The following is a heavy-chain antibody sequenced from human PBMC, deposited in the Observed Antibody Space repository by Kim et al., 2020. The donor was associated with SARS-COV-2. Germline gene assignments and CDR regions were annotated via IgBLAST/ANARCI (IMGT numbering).Heavy chain of an antibody. D-gene: IGHD1-26*01. J-gene: IGHJ3*02. CDR3: ARHYSGSKGAFDI. Sequence: YTPPRKGRVTIPVDTSTNQYSLKLGSVTAADTAVYYCARHYSGSKGAFDIWGQGRMVTVSS. V-gene: IGHV4-59*08.